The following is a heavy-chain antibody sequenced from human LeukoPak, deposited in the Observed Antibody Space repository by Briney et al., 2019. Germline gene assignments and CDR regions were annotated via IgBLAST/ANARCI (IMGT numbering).Heavy chain of an antibody. J-gene: IGHJ3*02. D-gene: IGHD1-7*01. V-gene: IGHV3-9*03. CDR2: ISWNSGSI. Sequence: GGSLRLSCAASGFTFDDYAMHWVRQAPGKGLEWVSGISWNSGSIGYADSVKGRFTISRDNAKNSLYLQMNSLRAEDMALYYCAKDIVGRLAGTSHAFDIWGQGTMVTVSS. CDR3: AKDIVGRLAGTSHAFDI. CDR1: GFTFDDYA.